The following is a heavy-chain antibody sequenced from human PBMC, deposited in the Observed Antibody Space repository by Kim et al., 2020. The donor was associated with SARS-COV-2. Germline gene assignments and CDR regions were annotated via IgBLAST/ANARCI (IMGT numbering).Heavy chain of an antibody. CDR1: GFTFSVYY. Sequence: GGSLRLSCAASGFTFSVYYMSWIRQAPGKGLEWVSYISSSGSTIYYADSVKGRFTISRDNAKNSLYLQMNSLRDEDTAVYYCARDVRYCSSTSCYRGDYYYGMDVWGQGTTVTVSS. V-gene: IGHV3-11*01. CDR3: ARDVRYCSSTSCYRGDYYYGMDV. D-gene: IGHD2-2*02. J-gene: IGHJ6*02. CDR2: ISSSGSTI.